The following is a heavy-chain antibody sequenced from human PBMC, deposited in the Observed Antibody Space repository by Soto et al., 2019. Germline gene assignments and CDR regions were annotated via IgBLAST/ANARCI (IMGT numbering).Heavy chain of an antibody. CDR2: IMPGSSHI. V-gene: IGHV3-48*01. J-gene: IGHJ3*02. Sequence: GGSLRLSCTASGFTFGDYAMSWVRQAPGKGLEWVSYIMPGSSHIFYADSVKGRFTISRDNAKNSLYLQMNSLRAEDTAVYYCAIEKVGPTSIHVFDIWGQGTMVTVSS. CDR3: AIEKVGPTSIHVFDI. D-gene: IGHD1-26*01. CDR1: GFTFGDYA.